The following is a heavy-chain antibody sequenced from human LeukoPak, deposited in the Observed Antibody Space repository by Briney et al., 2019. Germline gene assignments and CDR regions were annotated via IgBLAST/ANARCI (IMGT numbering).Heavy chain of an antibody. CDR3: ARERGRGRDSPWFDY. D-gene: IGHD1-26*01. J-gene: IGHJ4*02. Sequence: GGSLRLSYAASGFIVSGDFMSWVRQAPGKGLEWVSVIYSDGSTYYADSVEGRFTISRDNSKNTLDLQMTGLRAEDTAVYYCARERGRGRDSPWFDYWGQGTLVTVSS. CDR2: IYSDGST. CDR1: GFIVSGDF. V-gene: IGHV3-53*01.